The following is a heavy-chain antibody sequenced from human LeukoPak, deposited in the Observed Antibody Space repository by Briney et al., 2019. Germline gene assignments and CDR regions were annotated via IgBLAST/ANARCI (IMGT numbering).Heavy chain of an antibody. CDR2: IYYSGST. J-gene: IGHJ4*02. Sequence: SETLSLTCTVSGGSISSYYWSWIRQPPGKGLEWIGYIYYSGSTNYNPSLKSRVTISVDTSKNQFSLKLSSVTAADTAVYYCARNQKNFDYWGQGTLVTASS. CDR3: ARNQKNFDY. CDR1: GGSISSYY. V-gene: IGHV4-59*01.